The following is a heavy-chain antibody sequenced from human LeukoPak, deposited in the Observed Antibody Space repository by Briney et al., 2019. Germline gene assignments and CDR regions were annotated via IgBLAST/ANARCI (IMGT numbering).Heavy chain of an antibody. CDR3: IRSRYYDSSGYYFDY. CDR1: GFTFGDYA. CDR2: IRSKAYGGTT. D-gene: IGHD3-22*01. Sequence: GGSLRLSCTASGFTFGDYAMSWVRQAPGKGLEWVGFIRSKAYGGTTGYAASVKGRFTISRDDSKSIAYLQMNSLKTEDTAVYYCIRSRYYDSSGYYFDYWGQGTLVTVSS. J-gene: IGHJ4*02. V-gene: IGHV3-49*04.